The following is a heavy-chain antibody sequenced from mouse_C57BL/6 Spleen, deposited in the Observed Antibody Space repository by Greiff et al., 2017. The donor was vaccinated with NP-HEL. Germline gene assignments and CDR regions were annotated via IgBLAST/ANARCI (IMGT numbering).Heavy chain of an antibody. Sequence: VKMQQDGAELVKPGASVKLSCKASGYTFTEYPIHWVKQRSGQGLAWIGWFYPGSGSIKYNEKFKDKATLTADKSSSTVYMELSRLTSEDSAVYFCARHEGDGYLFAYWGQGTLVTVSA. D-gene: IGHD2-3*01. J-gene: IGHJ3*01. V-gene: IGHV1-62-2*01. CDR1: GYTFTEYP. CDR2: FYPGSGSI. CDR3: ARHEGDGYLFAY.